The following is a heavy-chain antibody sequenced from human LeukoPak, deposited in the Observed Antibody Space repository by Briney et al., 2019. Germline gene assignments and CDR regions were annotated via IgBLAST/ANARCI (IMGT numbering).Heavy chain of an antibody. D-gene: IGHD2-8*01. J-gene: IGHJ5*02. Sequence: ASEKLSCRASGYMFTSYGISWVRHAPGQGLEWMGWISTNKGNTNYAQRLQGRVTMTTDTSTSTAYMELRSLRSDDTAIYYCVRDIQWRFDPWGQGTLVTVSS. CDR1: GYMFTSYG. CDR3: VRDIQWRFDP. CDR2: ISTNKGNT. V-gene: IGHV1-18*01.